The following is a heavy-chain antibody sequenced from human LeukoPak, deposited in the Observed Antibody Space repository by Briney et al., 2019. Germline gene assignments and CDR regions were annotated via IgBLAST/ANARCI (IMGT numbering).Heavy chain of an antibody. V-gene: IGHV3-11*04. J-gene: IGHJ4*02. CDR3: ARSVAPIYYFDY. CDR1: GFTFSDYY. Sequence: IPGGSLRLSCAASGFTFSDYYMSWIRQAPGKGLEWVSYISSSGSTIYYADSVKGRFTISRDNAKNSLYLQMNSLRAEDTAVYYCARSVAPIYYFDYWGQGTLVTVSS. CDR2: ISSSGSTI.